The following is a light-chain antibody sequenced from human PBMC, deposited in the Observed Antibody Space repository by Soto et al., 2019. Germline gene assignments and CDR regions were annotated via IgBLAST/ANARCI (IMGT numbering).Light chain of an antibody. J-gene: IGLJ3*02. Sequence: QPVLTQPPSASGTPGQRVTISCSGSSSNIGSNYVYWYQQLPGTAPKLLIYRNNQRPSGVPDRFSGSKSGTSASLAISGLRSEDEADYYCAAWDDSPSGPVFGGGTKLTVL. CDR2: RNN. CDR1: SSNIGSNY. V-gene: IGLV1-47*01. CDR3: AAWDDSPSGPV.